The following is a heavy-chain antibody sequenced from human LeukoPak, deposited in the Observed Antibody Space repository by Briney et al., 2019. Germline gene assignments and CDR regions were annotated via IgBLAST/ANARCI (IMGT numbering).Heavy chain of an antibody. CDR2: ISGDGDTT. V-gene: IGHV3-43*02. CDR3: ARDMAPQRPRYDAFDI. Sequence: PGGSLRLSCVASGFTFDEYAMHWVRQAPGKGLEWVSVISGDGDTTYYADSLKGRFTISRDNSKNSLYLQFDSLRTEDTALYFCARDMAPQRPRYDAFDIWGQGTRVTVSS. J-gene: IGHJ3*02. CDR1: GFTFDEYA. D-gene: IGHD2-2*01.